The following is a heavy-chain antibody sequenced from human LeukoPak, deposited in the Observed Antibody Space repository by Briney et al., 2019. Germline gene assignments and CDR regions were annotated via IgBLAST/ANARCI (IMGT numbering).Heavy chain of an antibody. CDR3: ARGEVAGTPWTVYDY. CDR1: GYTFTGYY. Sequence: GASVKVSCKASGYTFTGYYMHWVRQAPGQGLEWMGWINPNSGNTNYAQKFQGGVTMTRDTSISTAYMELSRLTSDDTAVYYCARGEVAGTPWTVYDYWGQGTLVTVSS. D-gene: IGHD6-19*01. V-gene: IGHV1-2*02. CDR2: INPNSGNT. J-gene: IGHJ4*02.